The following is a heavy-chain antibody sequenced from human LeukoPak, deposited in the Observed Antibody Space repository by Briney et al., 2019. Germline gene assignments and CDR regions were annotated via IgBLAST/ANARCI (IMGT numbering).Heavy chain of an antibody. CDR1: GFSFSSYA. CDR3: ANPGRYSSGWVFPPCFDY. CDR2: ISGSGGST. V-gene: IGHV3-23*01. D-gene: IGHD6-19*01. Sequence: GGSLRLSCAASGFSFSSYAMSCVRQAPGKGLEWVSSISGSGGSTSYADSVKGRFTISRDNSKNTLYLQMNSLRAEDTAVYYCANPGRYSSGWVFPPCFDYWGQGTLVTVSS. J-gene: IGHJ4*02.